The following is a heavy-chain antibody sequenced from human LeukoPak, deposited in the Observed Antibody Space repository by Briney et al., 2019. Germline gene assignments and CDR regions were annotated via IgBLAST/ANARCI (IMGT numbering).Heavy chain of an antibody. Sequence: GASVKVSCKASGYTFTGYYMHWVRQAPGQGLEWMGWINPNSGGTNYAQKFQGRVTMTGNTSITTAYLELSSLRSEDTAVYYCARAYYGSGTYYTFDYWGQGTLVTVSS. V-gene: IGHV1-2*02. CDR2: INPNSGGT. CDR3: ARAYYGSGTYYTFDY. J-gene: IGHJ4*02. D-gene: IGHD3-10*01. CDR1: GYTFTGYY.